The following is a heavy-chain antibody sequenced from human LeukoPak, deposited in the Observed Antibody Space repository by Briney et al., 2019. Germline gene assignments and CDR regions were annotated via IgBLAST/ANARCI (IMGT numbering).Heavy chain of an antibody. CDR2: MNPNSGNT. CDR1: GYTFTSYD. CDR3: ARAPRITMVRGVIYWFDP. V-gene: IGHV1-8*03. Sequence: ASVKVSCKASGYTFTSYDINWVRQATGQGLEWMGWMNPNSGNTGYAQKFQGRVTITRNTSISTAYMELSSLRSEDTAVYYCARAPRITMVRGVIYWFDPWGQGTLVAVSS. J-gene: IGHJ5*02. D-gene: IGHD3-10*01.